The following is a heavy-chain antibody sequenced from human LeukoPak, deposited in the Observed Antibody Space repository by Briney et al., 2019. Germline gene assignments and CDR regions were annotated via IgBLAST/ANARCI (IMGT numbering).Heavy chain of an antibody. CDR2: IYYSGRT. D-gene: IGHD6-6*01. CDR3: ARVEYSSSCDY. V-gene: IGHV4-39*07. Sequence: SETLSLTCTVSGGSISSYYWSWIRQPPGKGLEWIGSIYYSGRTYYNPSLKSRVTISVGTSKNQFSLKLSSVTAADTAVYYCARVEYSSSCDYWGQGTLVTVSS. J-gene: IGHJ4*02. CDR1: GGSISSYY.